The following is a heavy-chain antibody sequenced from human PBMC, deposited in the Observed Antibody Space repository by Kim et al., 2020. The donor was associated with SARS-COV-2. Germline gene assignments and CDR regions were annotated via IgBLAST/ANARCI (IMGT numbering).Heavy chain of an antibody. Sequence: ASVKVSCKASGYTFTTYDINWVRQAPGQGLEWMGWMNPNSGNTGYAQKFQGRVTITSNTPIRTAYMELRSLTYEDTAVYYCVRGTLYDYNLVTTYYFPDPWGQGTLVTVSS. J-gene: IGHJ5*02. D-gene: IGHD3-9*01. CDR1: GYTFTTYD. CDR3: VRGTLYDYNLVTTYYFPDP. V-gene: IGHV1-8*01. CDR2: MNPNSGNT.